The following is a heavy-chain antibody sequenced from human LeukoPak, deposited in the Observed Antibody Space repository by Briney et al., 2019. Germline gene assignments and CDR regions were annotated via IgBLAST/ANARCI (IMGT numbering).Heavy chain of an antibody. CDR1: GDSVSSNSVT. V-gene: IGHV6-1*01. Sequence: SQTLPLTCTISGDSVSSNSVTWNWIRQSPSRGLEWLGRTYYRSTWYNDYAVSVRGRITVNPDTSKNQFSLHLNSVTPEDTAVYYCARRLTQYDCFDPWGQGILVTVSS. D-gene: IGHD2-2*01. CDR3: ARRLTQYDCFDP. J-gene: IGHJ5*02. CDR2: TYYRSTWYN.